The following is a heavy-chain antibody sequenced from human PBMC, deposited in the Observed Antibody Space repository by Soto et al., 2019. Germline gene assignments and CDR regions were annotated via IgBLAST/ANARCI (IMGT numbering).Heavy chain of an antibody. Sequence: GGSLRLSCAASGFTFSNSWMTWVRQAPGKGLEWVANMNQDGSEKYYEDSVKGRFTISIDNAKNSLSLQMNSLRAEDTAVYFCARDNRGTFDYWGQGALVTVSS. CDR1: GFTFSNSW. CDR2: MNQDGSEK. CDR3: ARDNRGTFDY. J-gene: IGHJ4*02. V-gene: IGHV3-7*03. D-gene: IGHD7-27*01.